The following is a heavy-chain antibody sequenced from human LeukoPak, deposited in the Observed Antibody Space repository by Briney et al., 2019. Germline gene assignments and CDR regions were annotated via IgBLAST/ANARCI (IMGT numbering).Heavy chain of an antibody. CDR2: ITYDGST. J-gene: IGHJ4*02. Sequence: SETLSLTCAVFGGSFDGYYWSWIRQPPGKGLEWIGEITYDGSTNYNPSLKSRVTISVDTSKIQFSLNLSSVTAADTAIYYCARGLASGYPPIPFDYWGQGTQVTVSS. CDR3: ARGLASGYPPIPFDY. CDR1: GGSFDGYY. D-gene: IGHD3-3*01. V-gene: IGHV4-34*01.